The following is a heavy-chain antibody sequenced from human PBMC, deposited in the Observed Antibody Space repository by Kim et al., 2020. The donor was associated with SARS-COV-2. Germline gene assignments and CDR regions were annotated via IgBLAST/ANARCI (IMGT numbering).Heavy chain of an antibody. J-gene: IGHJ6*02. CDR2: INHSGST. CDR1: GGSFSGYY. CDR3: ARVRGVTVLLGYYYYGMDV. V-gene: IGHV4-34*01. D-gene: IGHD3-10*01. Sequence: SETLSLTCAVYGGSFSGYYWSWIRQPPGKGLEWIGEINHSGSTNYNPSLKSRVTISVDTSKNHFSLKLSSVTAADTAVYYCARVRGVTVLLGYYYYGMDVWGQGTTVTVSS.